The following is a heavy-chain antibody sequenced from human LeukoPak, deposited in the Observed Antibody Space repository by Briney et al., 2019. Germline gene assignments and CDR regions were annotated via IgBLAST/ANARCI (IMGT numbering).Heavy chain of an antibody. Sequence: ASVKVSCKASGYTFTSYGISWVRQAPGQGLEWMGWMNPNSGNTGYAQKFQGRVTITRNTSISTAYMELSRLRSDDTSVYYCARALLGTKTLKGHLDYWGQGTLVTVSS. V-gene: IGHV1-8*03. CDR3: ARALLGTKTLKGHLDY. CDR2: MNPNSGNT. D-gene: IGHD7-27*01. CDR1: GYTFTSYG. J-gene: IGHJ4*02.